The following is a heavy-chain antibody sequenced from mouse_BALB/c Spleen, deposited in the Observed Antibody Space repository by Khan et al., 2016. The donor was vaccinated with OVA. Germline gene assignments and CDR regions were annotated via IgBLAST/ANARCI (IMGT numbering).Heavy chain of an antibody. Sequence: QVQLQQSGAELAKPGASVKMSCKASGYTFSNYWIHWVKQRPGQGLEWIGYINPSSGYTYYNQTFNDKATLTTDKSSSTAYMQLSSLTSGDSAVYYCARDRIDYWGQGTTLTVSS. CDR1: GYTFSNYW. CDR3: ARDRIDY. CDR2: INPSSGYT. J-gene: IGHJ2*01. V-gene: IGHV1-7*01.